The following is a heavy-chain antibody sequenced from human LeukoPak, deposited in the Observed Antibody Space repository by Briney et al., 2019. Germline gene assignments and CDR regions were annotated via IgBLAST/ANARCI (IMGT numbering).Heavy chain of an antibody. J-gene: IGHJ4*02. CDR3: ARTYSSGWHNDY. CDR1: GYTFTSYF. Sequence: ASVKVSCKASGYTFTSYFIHWVRQAPGQGLEWMGIINPSGGSTSYAQKFQGRVTMTRDTSTSTVYMELSSLRSEDTAVYYCARTYSSGWHNDYWGQGTLVTVSS. V-gene: IGHV1-46*01. D-gene: IGHD6-19*01. CDR2: INPSGGST.